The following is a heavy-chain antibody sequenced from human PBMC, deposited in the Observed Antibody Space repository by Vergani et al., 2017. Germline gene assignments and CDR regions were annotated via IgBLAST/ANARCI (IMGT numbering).Heavy chain of an antibody. D-gene: IGHD4-23*01. J-gene: IGHJ4*02. CDR1: GYTFTRYA. CDR2: INTISGNP. CDR3: ATTNGGNDETMGY. Sequence: QVQLVQSGSELKKPGASVKVSCKASGYTFTRYAMNGVRQAPGQGLEWMGWINTISGNPTYAQGFTGRFVFSLDTSVSTAYLQISSLQAADTAVYYCATTNGGNDETMGYWGQGTLVTVSS. V-gene: IGHV7-4-1*02.